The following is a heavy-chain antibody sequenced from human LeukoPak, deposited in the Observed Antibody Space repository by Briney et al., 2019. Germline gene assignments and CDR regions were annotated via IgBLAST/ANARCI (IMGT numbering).Heavy chain of an antibody. CDR3: AKPSSGWYRFDY. Sequence: GGSLRLSCAASGFTFDDYAMHWVRQAPGRGLEWVSLISGDGGSTYYADSVKGRFTISRDNSKDSLYLQMNSLRTEDTALYYCAKPSSGWYRFDYWGQGALVTVSS. CDR1: GFTFDDYA. CDR2: ISGDGGST. V-gene: IGHV3-43*02. J-gene: IGHJ4*02. D-gene: IGHD6-19*01.